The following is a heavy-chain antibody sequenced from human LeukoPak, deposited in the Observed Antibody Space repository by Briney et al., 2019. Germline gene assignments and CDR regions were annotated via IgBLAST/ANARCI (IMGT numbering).Heavy chain of an antibody. J-gene: IGHJ4*02. CDR2: ISSSSSYI. Sequence: GGSLRLSCAASGFTFSSYSMNWVRQAPGKGLEWVSSISSSSSYIYYADSVKGRFTISRDNAKNSLYLQMNSLRAEDTAVYYCARSQVKHKPFDYWGQGTLVTVSS. CDR1: GFTFSSYS. D-gene: IGHD4-11*01. V-gene: IGHV3-21*01. CDR3: ARSQVKHKPFDY.